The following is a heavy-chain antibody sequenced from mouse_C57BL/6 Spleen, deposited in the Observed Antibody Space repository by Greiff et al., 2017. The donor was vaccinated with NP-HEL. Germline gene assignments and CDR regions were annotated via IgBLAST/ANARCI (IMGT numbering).Heavy chain of an antibody. CDR1: GYTFTTYP. D-gene: IGHD1-1*01. Sequence: VKLMESGAELVKPGASVKMSCKASGYTFTTYPIEWMKQNHGKSLEWIGNLHPYNDDTKYNEKFKGKATLTVEKSSSTVYLELSRLTSDDSAVYYCARGTVVATDYAMDYWGQGTSVTVSS. CDR3: ARGTVVATDYAMDY. CDR2: LHPYNDDT. V-gene: IGHV1-47*01. J-gene: IGHJ4*01.